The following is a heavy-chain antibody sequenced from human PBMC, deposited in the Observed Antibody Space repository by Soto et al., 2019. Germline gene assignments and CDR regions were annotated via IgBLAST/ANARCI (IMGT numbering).Heavy chain of an antibody. Sequence: QVQLVQSGAEVKKPGSSVKVSCKASGGTFSSYAISWVRQAPGQGLEWMGGIIPIFGTANYAQKFQGRVTITADESTSTAYMELSSLRSENTAVYYCARSLPIVRGEGFYAFDIWGQGTMVTVSS. CDR3: ARSLPIVRGEGFYAFDI. CDR1: GGTFSSYA. V-gene: IGHV1-69*01. D-gene: IGHD3-10*01. CDR2: IIPIFGTA. J-gene: IGHJ3*02.